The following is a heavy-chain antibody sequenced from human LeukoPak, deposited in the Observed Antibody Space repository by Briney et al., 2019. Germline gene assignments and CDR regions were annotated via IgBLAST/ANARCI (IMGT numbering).Heavy chain of an antibody. J-gene: IGHJ6*02. D-gene: IGHD2-21*02. CDR3: ARVVTATYYYYGMDV. CDR1: GYTFTGYY. CDR2: INPNSGGT. Sequence: VSVKVSCKASGYTFTGYYMHWVRQAPGQGLEWMGWINPNSGGTNYAQKFQGRVTMTRDTSISTAYMELSRLRSDDTAVYYCARVVTATYYYYGMDVWGQGTTVTVSS. V-gene: IGHV1-2*02.